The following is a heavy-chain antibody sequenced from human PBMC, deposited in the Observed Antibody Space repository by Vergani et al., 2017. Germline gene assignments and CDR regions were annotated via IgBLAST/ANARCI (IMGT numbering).Heavy chain of an antibody. CDR3: ARDALVVVAATFSGGSWFDP. D-gene: IGHD2-15*01. J-gene: IGHJ5*02. CDR1: GGTFSSYA. V-gene: IGHV1-69*13. Sequence: QVQLVQSGAEVKKPGSSVKVSCKASGGTFSSYAISWVRQAPGQGLEWMGRIIPIFGTANYAQKFQGRVTITADESTSTAYLELSSLRSEDTAVYYCARDALVVVAATFSGGSWFDPWGQGTLVTVSS. CDR2: IIPIFGTA.